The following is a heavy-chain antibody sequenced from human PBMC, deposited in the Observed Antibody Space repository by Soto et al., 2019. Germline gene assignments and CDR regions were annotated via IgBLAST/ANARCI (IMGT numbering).Heavy chain of an antibody. Sequence: QVQLVESGGGVVQPGRSLRLSCAASGFTFSSSGFHWVRQAPGKGLEWVAVISFDGRDKYYADSVKGRFTISRDNSKNTVYLQMNSLTAEDTAVYYCAKDKSRSYYLYGLDVWGQGTTVTVSS. V-gene: IGHV3-30*18. CDR3: AKDKSRSYYLYGLDV. CDR2: ISFDGRDK. D-gene: IGHD6-13*01. CDR1: GFTFSSSG. J-gene: IGHJ6*02.